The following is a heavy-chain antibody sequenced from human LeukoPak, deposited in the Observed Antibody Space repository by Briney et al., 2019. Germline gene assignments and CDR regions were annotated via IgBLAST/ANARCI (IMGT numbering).Heavy chain of an antibody. Sequence: ASVKVSCKASGYTFTGYYMHWVRQAPGQGLEWTGWINPNGGGTNYAQKFQGRVTMTRDTSISTAYMELSRLRSDDTAVYYCARGRGGSYYFDYWGQGTLVTVSS. CDR1: GYTFTGYY. CDR2: INPNGGGT. D-gene: IGHD2-15*01. V-gene: IGHV1-2*02. CDR3: ARGRGGSYYFDY. J-gene: IGHJ4*02.